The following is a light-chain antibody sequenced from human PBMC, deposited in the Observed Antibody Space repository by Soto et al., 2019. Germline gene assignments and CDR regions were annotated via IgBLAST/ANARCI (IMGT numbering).Light chain of an antibody. CDR1: QSISSW. CDR2: DAS. V-gene: IGKV1-5*01. J-gene: IGKJ1*01. Sequence: IQMTQSTSTLSASVGDRVTITCRASQSISSWLAWYQQKPGKAPKLLIYDASSLESGVPSRFSGSGSGTEFTLTISILQPDDFATYYCQQYNSLAFGQGTKVDIK. CDR3: QQYNSLA.